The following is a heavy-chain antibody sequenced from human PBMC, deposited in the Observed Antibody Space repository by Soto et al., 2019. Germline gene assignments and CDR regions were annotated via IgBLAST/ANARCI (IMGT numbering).Heavy chain of an antibody. CDR2: IYSSGAT. J-gene: IGHJ4*02. V-gene: IGHV4-4*07. D-gene: IGHD2-15*01. Sequence: QVQLQESGPGLVKPSDTLSLSCTVSGGSISSYYWNWIRQPAGKGLELIGRIYSSGATNYNPSLKSRVTMSTDTSTNHFSLRLTSVTPADTAVYYCAREHKVVNDFEFWGQGILVTVSS. CDR1: GGSISSYY. CDR3: AREHKVVNDFEF.